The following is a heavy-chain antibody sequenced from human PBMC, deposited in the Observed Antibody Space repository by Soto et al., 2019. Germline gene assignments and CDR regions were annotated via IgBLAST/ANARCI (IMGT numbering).Heavy chain of an antibody. D-gene: IGHD2-2*01. CDR2: ISYDGSNK. V-gene: IGHV3-30-3*01. CDR1: GFTFSSYA. CDR3: ARDELWGIVVVPAAIGMDV. J-gene: IGHJ6*02. Sequence: PGGSLRLSCAASGFTFSSYAMHWVRQAPGKGLEWVAVISYDGSNKYYADSVKGRFTISRDNSKNTLYLQMNSLRAEDTAVYYCARDELWGIVVVPAAIGMDVWGQGTTVTVSS.